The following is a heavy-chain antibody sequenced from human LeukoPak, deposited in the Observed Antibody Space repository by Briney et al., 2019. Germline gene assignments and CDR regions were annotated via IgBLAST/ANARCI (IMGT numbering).Heavy chain of an antibody. Sequence: SVKVSCKASGRTFSSYAISWVRQAPGQGLEWMGGIIPIFGTANYAQKFQGRVTITTDESTSTAYMELSSLRSEDTAVYYCAREKKDDFWRGPSDPWGQGTLVTVYS. CDR1: GRTFSSYA. V-gene: IGHV1-69*05. CDR3: AREKKDDFWRGPSDP. J-gene: IGHJ5*02. CDR2: IIPIFGTA. D-gene: IGHD3-3*01.